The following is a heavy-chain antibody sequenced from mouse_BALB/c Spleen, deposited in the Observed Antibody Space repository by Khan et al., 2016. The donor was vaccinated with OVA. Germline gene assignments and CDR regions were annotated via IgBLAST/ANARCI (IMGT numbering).Heavy chain of an antibody. CDR3: ASGRRTPQFVC. V-gene: IGHV5-15*02. CDR2: ISDLAYTI. J-gene: IGHJ3*01. CDR1: GFTFSDYG. Sequence: EVELVESGGGLVQPGGSRKLSCAASGFTFSDYGLAWARPAPGKGPEWVAFISDLAYTIYYADTVTGRFTISRGHAKNTLYLDMRSLRSEDTAMSCCASGRRTPQFVCWSQWTLISVTT.